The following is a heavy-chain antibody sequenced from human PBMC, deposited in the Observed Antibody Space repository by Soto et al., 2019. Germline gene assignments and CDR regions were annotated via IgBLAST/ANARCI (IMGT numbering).Heavy chain of an antibody. CDR2: ISYDGSNK. V-gene: IGHV3-30-3*01. D-gene: IGHD1-26*01. CDR1: GFTFSSYA. J-gene: IGHJ4*02. CDR3: AREGGYSGSFPYDY. Sequence: QVQLVESGGGVVQPGRSLRLSCAASGFTFSSYAMHWVRQAPGKGLEWVAVISYDGSNKYYADSVKGRFTISRDNSKNTLYLQMNSLRAEDTAVYYCAREGGYSGSFPYDYWGQGTLVTVSS.